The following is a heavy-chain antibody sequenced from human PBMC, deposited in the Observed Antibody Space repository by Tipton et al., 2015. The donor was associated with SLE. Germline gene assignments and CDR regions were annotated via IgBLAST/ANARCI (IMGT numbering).Heavy chain of an antibody. V-gene: IGHV1-2*02. J-gene: IGHJ6*02. CDR3: ASQWEINYYYFGMDV. D-gene: IGHD1-26*01. Sequence: QLVQSGPEVKKPGSPVKVSCKASGYTFTVYYMHWVRQAPGQGLEWMGWINPKSGGTNYAQKFQGRVTMTRDTSITTAYMELSRLRSDDTAVYYCASQWEINYYYFGMDVWGQGTTVTVSS. CDR2: INPKSGGT. CDR1: GYTFTVYY.